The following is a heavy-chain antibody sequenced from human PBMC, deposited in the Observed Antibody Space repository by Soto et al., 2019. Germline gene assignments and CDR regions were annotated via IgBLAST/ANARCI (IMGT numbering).Heavy chain of an antibody. CDR1: GFTFSTYG. CDR2: VSGSGGST. D-gene: IGHD1-1*01. CDR3: GKRALPDGLQGNLGAFDL. J-gene: IGHJ3*01. Sequence: EVQVLESGGGFVQPGGSLRLSCAASGFTFSTYGMCWVRQAPGKGLEWVSDVSGSGGSTYYTDSVKGRFTISRDNSKNTLYLQMTSLRSADTAVYYGGKRALPDGLQGNLGAFDLWGQGIMVTVSS. V-gene: IGHV3-23*01.